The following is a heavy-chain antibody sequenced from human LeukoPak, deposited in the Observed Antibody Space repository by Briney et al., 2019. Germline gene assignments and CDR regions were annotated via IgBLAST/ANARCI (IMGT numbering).Heavy chain of an antibody. CDR2: IYHSGST. CDR3: ARDPYDKWNDGGGAFDF. Sequence: SETLSLTCTVSGYSISSGYYWGWIRQPPGKGLEWIGSIYHSGSTYYNPSLKSRVTISADTSKNQFSLKLRSVTAADTAVYYCARDPYDKWNDGGGAFDFWGQGTMVTVSS. V-gene: IGHV4-38-2*02. J-gene: IGHJ3*01. D-gene: IGHD1-1*01. CDR1: GYSISSGYY.